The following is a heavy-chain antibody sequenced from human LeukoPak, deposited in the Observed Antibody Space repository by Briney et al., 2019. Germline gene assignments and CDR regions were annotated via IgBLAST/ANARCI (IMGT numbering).Heavy chain of an antibody. CDR1: GFTVSSNY. CDR3: ATYTRIVEAGTRVFDH. Sequence: GGSLRFSCAASGFTVSSNYMTWVRQAPGKRLEWVSIIYSGGSTYYADSVKGRFTISRDNSKNTVYLQMNSLRAEDTAVYYCATYTRIVEAGTRVFDHWGQGTLVTVSS. D-gene: IGHD1-26*01. V-gene: IGHV3-53*01. CDR2: IYSGGST. J-gene: IGHJ4*02.